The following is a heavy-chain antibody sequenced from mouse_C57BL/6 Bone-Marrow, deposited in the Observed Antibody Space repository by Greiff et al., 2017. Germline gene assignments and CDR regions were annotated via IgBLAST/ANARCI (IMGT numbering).Heavy chain of an antibody. J-gene: IGHJ1*03. CDR3: ARDLLFPHWYFDV. CDR1: GYTFTDYN. V-gene: IGHV1-18*01. D-gene: IGHD2-10*01. Sequence: VQLQQSGPELVKPGASVKIPCKASGYTFTDYNMDWVKQSHGKSLEWIGDINPNNGGTIYNQKFKGKATLTVDKSSSTAYMELRSLTSEDTAVYYCARDLLFPHWYFDVWGIGTTVTVSS. CDR2: INPNNGGT.